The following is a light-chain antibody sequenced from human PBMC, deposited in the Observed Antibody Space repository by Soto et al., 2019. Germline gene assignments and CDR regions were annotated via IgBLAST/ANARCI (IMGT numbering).Light chain of an antibody. CDR2: LNSDGSH. CDR3: QTWGTGIHYV. J-gene: IGLJ1*01. V-gene: IGLV4-69*01. CDR1: SGHSSYA. Sequence: QLVLTQSPSASASLGAAVKLTCTLISGHSSYAIAWHQQQPEKGPRYLMKLNSDGSHSKGDGFPDRFSGSSSGAERYLTISSLQSEDEADYYCQTWGTGIHYVFGTGTKVTVL.